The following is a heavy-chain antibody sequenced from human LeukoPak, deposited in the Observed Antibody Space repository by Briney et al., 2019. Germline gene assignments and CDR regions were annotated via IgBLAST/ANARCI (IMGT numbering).Heavy chain of an antibody. V-gene: IGHV3-73*01. CDR2: IRSKANSYAT. CDR3: TRLAGYGGYVDYFDY. CDR1: GFTFSGSA. Sequence: GGSLRLSCPASGFTFSGSAMHWVRQASGKGLEWVGRIRSKANSYATAYVASVKGRFTISRDDSKNTAYLQMSSLKTEDTAVYYCTRLAGYGGYVDYFDYWGQGTLVTVSS. J-gene: IGHJ4*02. D-gene: IGHD5-12*01.